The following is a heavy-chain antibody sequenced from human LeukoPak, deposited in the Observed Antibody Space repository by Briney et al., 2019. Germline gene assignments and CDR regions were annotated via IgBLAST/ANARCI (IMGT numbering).Heavy chain of an antibody. D-gene: IGHD1-1*01. CDR3: ARVVPVHEYYNSYMDV. Sequence: GGSLRLSCAASGFTFSSYWMNWLRQAPGKGLEWVANVKQDGSEKYYVDSVKGRFTISRDNAKNSLYLQMNSLRAEDTAVYYCARVVPVHEYYNSYMDVWGKGTTVTVSS. CDR1: GFTFSSYW. J-gene: IGHJ6*03. V-gene: IGHV3-7*01. CDR2: VKQDGSEK.